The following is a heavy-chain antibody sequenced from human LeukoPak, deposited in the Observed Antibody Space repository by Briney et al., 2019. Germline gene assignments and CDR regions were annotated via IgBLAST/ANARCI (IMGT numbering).Heavy chain of an antibody. CDR2: YCYDGSNK. Sequence: PGRSQRLSCAASGFTFSSYGVQWVRQAPGKGLEWVAVYCYDGSNKYYADSVKGRFTISRDNSKNTLYLKMNSMRAEDTAVYYCARERPSRRGAGAFDIWGQGTMVTVSS. J-gene: IGHJ3*02. V-gene: IGHV3-33*01. CDR3: ARERPSRRGAGAFDI. CDR1: GFTFSSYG. D-gene: IGHD5-12*01.